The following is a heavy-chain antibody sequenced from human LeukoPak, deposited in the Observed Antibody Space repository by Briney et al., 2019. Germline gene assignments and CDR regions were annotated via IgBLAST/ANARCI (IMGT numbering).Heavy chain of an antibody. CDR2: IIPILGIA. V-gene: IGHV1-69*04. D-gene: IGHD2-2*01. Sequence: SVKVSCKASGGTFSSYAISWVRQAPGQGLEWMGRIIPILGIANYAQKFQGRVAITADKSTSTAYMELSSLRSEDTAVYYCARDQSAGYQLLYNWFDPWGQGTLVTVSS. J-gene: IGHJ5*02. CDR3: ARDQSAGYQLLYNWFDP. CDR1: GGTFSSYA.